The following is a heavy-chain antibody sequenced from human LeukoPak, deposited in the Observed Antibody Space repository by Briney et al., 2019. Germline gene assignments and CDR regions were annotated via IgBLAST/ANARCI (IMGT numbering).Heavy chain of an antibody. V-gene: IGHV4-4*07. CDR1: GGSISSYY. J-gene: IGHJ2*01. CDR3: ARVDYYDSSSYYWYFDL. Sequence: SETLSLTCTVSGGSISSYYWSWIRQPAGKGLEWIGRIYTSGSTNYNPSLKSRVTISVDTSKNQFSLKLSSVTAADTAVYYCARVDYYDSSSYYWYFDLWGRGTLVTVSS. D-gene: IGHD3-22*01. CDR2: IYTSGST.